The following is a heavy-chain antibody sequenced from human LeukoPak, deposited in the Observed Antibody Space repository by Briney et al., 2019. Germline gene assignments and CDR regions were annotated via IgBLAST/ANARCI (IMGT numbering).Heavy chain of an antibody. CDR3: GRGMDV. J-gene: IGHJ6*02. CDR1: GFKFSDAW. Sequence: GGSLRLSCTASGFKFSDAWMTWVRQAPGKGLEWVANIKQDGSEKYYVDSVKGRFTISRDNAENSLYLQMNSLRAEDTAVYYCGRGMDVWGQGTTVTVSS. V-gene: IGHV3-7*04. CDR2: IKQDGSEK.